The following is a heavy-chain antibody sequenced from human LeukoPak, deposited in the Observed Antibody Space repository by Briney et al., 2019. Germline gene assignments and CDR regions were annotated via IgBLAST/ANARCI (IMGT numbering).Heavy chain of an antibody. CDR2: INGSGGST. Sequence: GSLSLSCAASGFTFSSYAMSWVRQAPGKGLEWVSAINGSGGSTYYADSVKGRFTISRDNSKNTLYLQMNSLRAEDTAVYYCAKIPIVVVPAAMEIYYYYGMDVWGQGTTVTVSS. V-gene: IGHV3-23*01. D-gene: IGHD2-2*01. CDR1: GFTFSSYA. J-gene: IGHJ6*02. CDR3: AKIPIVVVPAAMEIYYYYGMDV.